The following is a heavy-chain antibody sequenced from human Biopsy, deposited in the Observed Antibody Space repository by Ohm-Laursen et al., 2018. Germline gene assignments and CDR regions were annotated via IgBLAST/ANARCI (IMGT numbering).Heavy chain of an antibody. CDR1: GDSVSNKDAA. CDR2: TYYRSQWHS. D-gene: IGHD1-1*01. V-gene: IGHV6-1*01. Sequence: QTLSLTCAISGDSVSNKDAAWNWIRRSPSRGLEWLGRTYYRSQWHSDYAVFVRSRITIKSDTSRNQFSLQLNSVTPDDTAVYFCARGTPTGIPFNWFDPWGQGTLVTVSS. CDR3: ARGTPTGIPFNWFDP. J-gene: IGHJ5*02.